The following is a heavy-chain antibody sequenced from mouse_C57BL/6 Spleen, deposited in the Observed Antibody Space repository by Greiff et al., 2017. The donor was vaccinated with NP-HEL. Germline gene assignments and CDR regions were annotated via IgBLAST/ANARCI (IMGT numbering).Heavy chain of an antibody. CDR1: GFNIQNTY. CDR2: IDPANGNT. Sequence: EVQLQQSVAELVRPGASVKLFCTASGFNIQNTYMHWVKQRPEQGLEWIGRIDPANGNTKYAPKFQGKATITADTSSNTAYLQLSSLTSEDTAIYYCAATVVAYYVDYWGQGTTLTVSS. D-gene: IGHD1-1*01. V-gene: IGHV14-3*01. J-gene: IGHJ2*01. CDR3: AATVVAYYVDY.